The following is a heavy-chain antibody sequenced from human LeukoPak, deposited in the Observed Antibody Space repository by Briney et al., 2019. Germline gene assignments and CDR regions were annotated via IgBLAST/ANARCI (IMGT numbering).Heavy chain of an antibody. V-gene: IGHV1-69*06. Sequence: SVKVSCKASGGTFSSYAISWVRLPPAQGLEWMGGIIPIFGTANYAQRFQGRVTITADKSPSTAYMELSSLRSEDTAVYYCASQVGWQQLGPGYYYGMDVWGKGTTVTVSS. CDR2: IIPIFGTA. D-gene: IGHD6-13*01. CDR3: ASQVGWQQLGPGYYYGMDV. J-gene: IGHJ6*01. CDR1: GGTFSSYA.